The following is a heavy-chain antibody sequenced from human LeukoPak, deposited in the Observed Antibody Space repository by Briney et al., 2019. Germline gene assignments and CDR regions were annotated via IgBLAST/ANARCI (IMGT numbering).Heavy chain of an antibody. J-gene: IGHJ6*04. Sequence: GGSLRLSCAASGFTFSSYSMNWVRQAPGKGLEWVSSISSSSSYIYYADSVKGRFTISRDNAKNSLYLQMNSLRAEDTAVYYCAEGKSSPYSRTWAMGVWGKGTTVTVSS. CDR3: AEGKSSPYSRTWAMGV. CDR2: ISSSSSYI. V-gene: IGHV3-21*01. D-gene: IGHD2-21*01. CDR1: GFTFSSYS.